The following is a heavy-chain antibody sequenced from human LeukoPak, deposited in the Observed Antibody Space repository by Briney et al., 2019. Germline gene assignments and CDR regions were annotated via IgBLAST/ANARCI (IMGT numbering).Heavy chain of an antibody. V-gene: IGHV3-7*01. CDR1: GFTLSNYW. J-gene: IGHJ3*02. CDR3: ARDRLWYDILTGYYRPDVYDI. CDR2: IKEDGTEK. D-gene: IGHD3-9*01. Sequence: GGSLRLSCAASGFTLSNYWMSWVCQPPGKGLEWVANIKEDGTEKYYADSVKGRFSISRDNAKNSLYLQMNSLRAEDTAVYYCARDRLWYDILTGYYRPDVYDIWGQGTMITVSS.